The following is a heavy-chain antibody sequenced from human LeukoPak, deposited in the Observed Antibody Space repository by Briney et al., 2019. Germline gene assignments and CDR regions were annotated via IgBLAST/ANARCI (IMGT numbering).Heavy chain of an antibody. Sequence: GGSLRLSCAASGFTFSTHSINWIRQAPGKGLEWVSSITDTSHIYDAYSVKGRFTISRDNTKNSLYLQMNSLRAEDTAVYFCARSQGGYSYGKIDYWGQGTLVTVSS. V-gene: IGHV3-69-1*02. J-gene: IGHJ4*02. CDR1: GFTFSTHS. CDR3: ARSQGGYSYGKIDY. D-gene: IGHD5-18*01. CDR2: ITDTSHI.